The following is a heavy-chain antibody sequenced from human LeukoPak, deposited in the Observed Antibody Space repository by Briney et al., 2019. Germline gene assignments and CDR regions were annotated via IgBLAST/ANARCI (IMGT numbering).Heavy chain of an antibody. CDR3: ARGSYCSGGSCYHPLDY. CDR2: INHSGST. V-gene: IGHV4-34*01. J-gene: IGHJ4*02. D-gene: IGHD2-15*01. Sequence: SETLSLPCAVYGGSSSVYYWSWIRQPPGKGLEGSGEINHSGSTYYNPTIKRRVTISVDTSKNQFSLKLSSVTAADTAVYYCARGSYCSGGSCYHPLDYWGQGTLVTVSS. CDR1: GGSSSVYY.